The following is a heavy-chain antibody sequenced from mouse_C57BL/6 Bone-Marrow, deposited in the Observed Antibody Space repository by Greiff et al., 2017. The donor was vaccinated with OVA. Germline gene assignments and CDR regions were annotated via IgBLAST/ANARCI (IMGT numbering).Heavy chain of an antibody. D-gene: IGHD1-1*01. CDR3: ARPALTTVVATNNWYFDV. CDR1: GYTFTSYW. V-gene: IGHV1-52*01. J-gene: IGHJ1*03. CDR2: IDPSDSET. Sequence: VQLQQPGAELVRPGSSVKLSCKASGYTFTSYWMHWVKQRPIQGLEWIGNIDPSDSETHYNQKFKDKATLTVDKSSSTAYMQLSSLTSEDSAVYYCARPALTTVVATNNWYFDVWGTGTTVTVSS.